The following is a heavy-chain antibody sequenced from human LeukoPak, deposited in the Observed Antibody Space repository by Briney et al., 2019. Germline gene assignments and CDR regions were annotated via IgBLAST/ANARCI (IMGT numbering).Heavy chain of an antibody. CDR3: ARGNPNVEGFDY. D-gene: IGHD3-3*01. J-gene: IGHJ4*02. Sequence: SETLSLTCTVSGGSISSYYWSWIRQPPGKGLEWIGYICYSGSTNYNPSLKSRVTISVDTSKNQFSLKLSSVTAADTAVYYCARGNPNVEGFDYWGQGTLVTVSS. CDR1: GGSISSYY. CDR2: ICYSGST. V-gene: IGHV4-59*01.